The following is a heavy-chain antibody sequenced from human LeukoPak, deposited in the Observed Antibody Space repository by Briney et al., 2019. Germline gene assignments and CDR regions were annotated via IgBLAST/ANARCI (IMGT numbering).Heavy chain of an antibody. CDR1: GFSFSSYG. CDR2: IYSGGST. V-gene: IGHV3-66*01. CDR3: ASYGSGSYRSWAYMDV. D-gene: IGHD3-10*01. J-gene: IGHJ6*03. Sequence: PGGTLRLSCAASGFSFSSYGMSWARQAPGKGLEWVSVIYSGGSTYYADSVKGRFTISRDNSKNTLYLQMNSLRAEDTAVYYCASYGSGSYRSWAYMDVWGKGTTVTISS.